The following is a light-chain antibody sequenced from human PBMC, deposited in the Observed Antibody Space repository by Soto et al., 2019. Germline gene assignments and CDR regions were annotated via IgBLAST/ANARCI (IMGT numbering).Light chain of an antibody. CDR1: SSNIGSNY. Sequence: QSVLTQPPSASGTPGQRVTISCSGSSSNIGSNYVFWYQHLPGTATKLLIYRNNQRPSGVPDRFSGSKSGTSASLAISGLRSADEADYYCAAWDDSLSGVVFGGGTKLTVL. J-gene: IGLJ2*01. CDR2: RNN. CDR3: AAWDDSLSGVV. V-gene: IGLV1-47*01.